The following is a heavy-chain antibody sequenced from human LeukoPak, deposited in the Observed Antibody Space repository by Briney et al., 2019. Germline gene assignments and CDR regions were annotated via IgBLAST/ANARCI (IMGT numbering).Heavy chain of an antibody. D-gene: IGHD3-10*02. CDR3: AELGITMIGGV. Sequence: RAGGSLRLSCATSGFTFNDHYLAWVRQAPGKGLEWVSSISSSSSYIYYADSVKGRFTISRDNAKNSLYLQMNSLRAEDTAVYYCAELGITMIGGVWGKGTTVTISS. V-gene: IGHV3-21*01. J-gene: IGHJ6*04. CDR1: GFTFNDHY. CDR2: ISSSSSYI.